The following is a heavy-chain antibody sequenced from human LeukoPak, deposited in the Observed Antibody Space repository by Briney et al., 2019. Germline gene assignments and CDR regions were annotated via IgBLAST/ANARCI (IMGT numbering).Heavy chain of an antibody. Sequence: SETLSLTCTVSGGSVSSGSYYWSWIRQPPGKGLEWIGYIYYSGSTNYNPSLKSRVTISVDTSKNQFSLKLSSVTAADTAVYYCARYWGSFDAFDIWGQGTMVTVSS. CDR3: ARYWGSFDAFDI. J-gene: IGHJ3*02. CDR1: GGSVSSGSYY. V-gene: IGHV4-61*01. D-gene: IGHD2-8*02. CDR2: IYYSGST.